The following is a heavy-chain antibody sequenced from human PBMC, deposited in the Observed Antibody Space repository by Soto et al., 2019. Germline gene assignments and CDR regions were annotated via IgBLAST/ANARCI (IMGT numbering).Heavy chain of an antibody. V-gene: IGHV3-9*01. CDR3: AKVLDKGADAMTTVTIGAFDI. CDR2: ISWNSGSI. CDR1: GFTFSTYI. Sequence: GGSLRLSCAASGFTFSTYIMRWVRQAPGKGLEWVSGISWNSGSIGYADSVKGRFTISRDNAKNSLYLQMNSLRAEDTALYYCAKVLDKGADAMTTVTIGAFDIWGQGTMVTVSS. J-gene: IGHJ3*02. D-gene: IGHD4-17*01.